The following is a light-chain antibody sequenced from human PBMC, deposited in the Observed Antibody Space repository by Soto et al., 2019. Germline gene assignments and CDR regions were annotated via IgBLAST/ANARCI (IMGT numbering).Light chain of an antibody. V-gene: IGKV3-20*01. CDR3: QQYESSFRT. Sequence: EIVLTQSPGTLSLSSGERATLSCRASQSVSSNYLAWYQQKPGQAPRLIIYGTSSRATGIPDRFSGSGSGTDFTLTISRLEPEDFAVYYCQQYESSFRTFGQGTKVDIK. CDR2: GTS. J-gene: IGKJ1*01. CDR1: QSVSSNY.